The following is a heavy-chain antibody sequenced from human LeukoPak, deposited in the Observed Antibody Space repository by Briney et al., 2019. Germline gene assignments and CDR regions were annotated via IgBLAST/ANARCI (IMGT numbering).Heavy chain of an antibody. J-gene: IGHJ4*02. CDR3: AKDGGYCSSISCYTPDYYFDY. CDR2: IRYDGNKK. Sequence: GGSLRLSCAASGFTFSSYEMNWVRQAPGKGLEWVAFIRYDGNKKYYADSVKGRFTISRDNSENTLYLQMSSLRAEDTAVYYCAKDGGYCSSISCYTPDYYFDYWGQGTLVTVSS. V-gene: IGHV3-30*02. CDR1: GFTFSSYE. D-gene: IGHD2-2*02.